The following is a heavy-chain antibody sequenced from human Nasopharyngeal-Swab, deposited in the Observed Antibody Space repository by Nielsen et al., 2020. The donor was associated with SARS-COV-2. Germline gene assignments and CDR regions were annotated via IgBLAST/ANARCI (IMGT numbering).Heavy chain of an antibody. D-gene: IGHD3-10*01. CDR1: GGSISSYY. J-gene: IGHJ4*02. Sequence: SETLSLTCTVSGGSISSYYWSWIRQPPGKGLEWTGYIYYSGSTNYNPSLKSRVTIPVDTSKNQFSLKLSSVTAADTAVYYCARVEGSPYGSGSYSIDYWGQGTLVTVSS. CDR2: IYYSGST. V-gene: IGHV4-59*01. CDR3: ARVEGSPYGSGSYSIDY.